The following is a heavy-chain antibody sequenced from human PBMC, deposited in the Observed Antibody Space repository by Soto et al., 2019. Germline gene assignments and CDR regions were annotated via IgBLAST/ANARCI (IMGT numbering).Heavy chain of an antibody. Sequence: ASVKVSCKASGYTFTSYGISWVRQAPGQGLEWMGWISAYNGNTNYAQKLQGRVTMTTDTSTSTAYMELRSLRSDDTAVYYCAREENYYDSSGYSQAFGYWGQRTLVTVSS. V-gene: IGHV1-18*04. CDR1: GYTFTSYG. CDR3: AREENYYDSSGYSQAFGY. J-gene: IGHJ4*02. CDR2: ISAYNGNT. D-gene: IGHD3-22*01.